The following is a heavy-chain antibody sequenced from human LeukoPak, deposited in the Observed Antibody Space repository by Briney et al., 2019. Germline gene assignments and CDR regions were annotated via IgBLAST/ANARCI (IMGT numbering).Heavy chain of an antibody. D-gene: IGHD2-8*01. CDR1: GFTFSTYG. CDR2: ISGSGGGT. V-gene: IGHV3-23*01. Sequence: GGSLRLSCAASGFTFSTYGMSWVRQAPGKGLEWVSAISGSGGGTYFADSVKGRFTISRDNSKNTLFLQMDSLRADDTAVYYCARAQNRMGAFDIWGQGTMVTVSS. J-gene: IGHJ3*02. CDR3: ARAQNRMGAFDI.